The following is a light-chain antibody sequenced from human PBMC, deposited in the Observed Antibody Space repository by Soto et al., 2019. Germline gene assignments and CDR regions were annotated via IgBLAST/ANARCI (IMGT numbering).Light chain of an antibody. CDR2: GAS. CDR1: QSVSSSY. V-gene: IGKV3-20*01. J-gene: IGKJ2*01. CDR3: QQNGSTHYT. Sequence: EMVLTQSPGTLSLSPGERATLSCRASQSVSSSYLAWYQQKPGQAPRLLIYGASSRATGIPDRFSGSGSGTDFSRTIIRPESEDFAVYYCQQNGSTHYTFGQGTKLEIK.